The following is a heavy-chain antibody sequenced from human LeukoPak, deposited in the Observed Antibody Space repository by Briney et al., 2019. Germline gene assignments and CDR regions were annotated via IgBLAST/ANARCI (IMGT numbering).Heavy chain of an antibody. CDR3: TRDRLEVAYSGSYCVFDY. CDR1: GFTFGDYA. D-gene: IGHD1-26*01. CDR2: IRSKAYGGTT. Sequence: GGSLRLSCTASGFTFGDYAMSWVRQAPGKGLEWVGFIRSKAYGGTTEYAASVKGRFTISRDDSKSIAYLQMNSLKTEDTAVYYCTRDRLEVAYSGSYCVFDYWGQGPLVTVSS. V-gene: IGHV3-49*04. J-gene: IGHJ4*02.